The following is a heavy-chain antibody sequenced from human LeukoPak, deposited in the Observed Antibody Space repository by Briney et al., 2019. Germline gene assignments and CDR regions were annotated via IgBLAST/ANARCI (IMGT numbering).Heavy chain of an antibody. CDR3: ASSPNYDILTGYPRDY. V-gene: IGHV3-21*01. Sequence: GGSLRLSCAASGFTFSSYSMNWVRQAPGKGLEWVSSISSSSSYIYYADSVKGRFTIPRDNAKNSLYLQMNSLRAEDTAVYYCASSPNYDILTGYPRDYWGQGTLVTVSS. CDR2: ISSSSSYI. J-gene: IGHJ4*02. CDR1: GFTFSSYS. D-gene: IGHD3-9*01.